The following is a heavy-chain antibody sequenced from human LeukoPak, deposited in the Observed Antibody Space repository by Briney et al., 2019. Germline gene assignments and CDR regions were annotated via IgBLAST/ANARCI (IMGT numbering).Heavy chain of an antibody. Sequence: PGRSLRLSCSASGFTFRDYTVSWFRQAPGKGLEWVGLIRSEAYSGTTEYATPVKDRFTISRDDSNSIAYLHMNSLRTEDTAVYYCTDSSGYLLPDYWGQGTLVTVSS. D-gene: IGHD3-22*01. CDR1: GFTFRDYT. CDR2: IRSEAYSGTT. V-gene: IGHV3-49*03. J-gene: IGHJ4*02. CDR3: TDSSGYLLPDY.